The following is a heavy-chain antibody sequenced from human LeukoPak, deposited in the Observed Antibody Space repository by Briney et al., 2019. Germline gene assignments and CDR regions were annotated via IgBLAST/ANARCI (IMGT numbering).Heavy chain of an antibody. CDR3: ARRAGAYSHPYDY. Sequence: GGSLRLSCTVSGFTVSSNSMSWVRQAPGKGLEWVSFIYSDNTHYPDSGKGRFTISRDNSKDTLYLQMNSLRAEDTAVYYCARRAGAYSHPYDYWGQGTLVTVSS. CDR2: IYSDNT. D-gene: IGHD4/OR15-4a*01. J-gene: IGHJ4*02. CDR1: GFTVSSNS. V-gene: IGHV3-53*01.